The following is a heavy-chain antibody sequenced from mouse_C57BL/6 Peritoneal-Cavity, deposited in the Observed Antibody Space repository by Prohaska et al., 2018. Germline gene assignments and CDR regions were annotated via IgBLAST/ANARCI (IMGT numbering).Heavy chain of an antibody. J-gene: IGHJ2*01. CDR3: ARNPNYYGSSYYYFDY. V-gene: IGHV1-18*01. D-gene: IGHD1-1*01. Sequence: HGKSLEWIGDINPNNGGTIYNQKFKGKATLTVDKSSSTAYMELRSLTSEDTAVYYCARNPNYYGSSYYYFDYWGQGTTLTVSS. CDR2: INPNNGGT.